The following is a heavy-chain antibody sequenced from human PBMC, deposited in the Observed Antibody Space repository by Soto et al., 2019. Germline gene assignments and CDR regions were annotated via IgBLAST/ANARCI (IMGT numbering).Heavy chain of an antibody. Sequence: EVQLLESGGGLVQPGGSLRLSCAASGFTFSSYAMSWVRQAPGKGLEWVSAISGSGGSTYYADSVKGRFTISRDNSKNTLYLQMNSLRAEDTAVYYCAKATFFTVTTQDPIDYWSQGTLVTVSS. CDR1: GFTFSSYA. CDR3: AKATFFTVTTQDPIDY. V-gene: IGHV3-23*01. J-gene: IGHJ4*02. D-gene: IGHD4-4*01. CDR2: ISGSGGST.